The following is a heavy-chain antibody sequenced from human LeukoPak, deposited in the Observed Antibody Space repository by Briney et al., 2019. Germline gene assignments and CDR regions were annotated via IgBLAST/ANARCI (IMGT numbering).Heavy chain of an antibody. J-gene: IGHJ5*02. V-gene: IGHV1-69*05. CDR3: ARDNYAGANWFDP. D-gene: IGHD1-7*01. CDR1: GGTFSSYA. CDR2: IIPIFGTA. Sequence: SVKVSCKASGGTFSSYAISWVRQAPGQGLEWMGGIIPIFGTANYAQKFQGRVTITTDESTSTAYMELSSLRSEDTAVYYCARDNYAGANWFDPWGQGTPVTVSS.